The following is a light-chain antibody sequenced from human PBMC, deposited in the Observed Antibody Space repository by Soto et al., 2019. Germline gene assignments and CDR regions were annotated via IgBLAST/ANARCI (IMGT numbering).Light chain of an antibody. CDR2: EVS. CDR1: NSDVGIYDF. Sequence: QSVLTQPPSASGTPGQRVTISCTGSNSDVGIYDFVSWYQHHPGRAPKLIVSEVSYRPSGVSNRFSGSKSGNTASLTISGLQSEDEADYYCISYTSDDVRYVFGTGTKVTVL. V-gene: IGLV2-14*01. J-gene: IGLJ1*01. CDR3: ISYTSDDVRYV.